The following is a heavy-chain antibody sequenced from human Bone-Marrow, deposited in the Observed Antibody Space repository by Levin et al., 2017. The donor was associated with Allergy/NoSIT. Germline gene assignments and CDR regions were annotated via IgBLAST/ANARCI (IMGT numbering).Heavy chain of an antibody. CDR2: TYYRSQWHT. Sequence: PSETLSLTCAISGDSVAGNIAAWNWIRQSPSRGLEWLGRTYYRSQWHTDYAESVKSRLTINPDTANNQFSLQLSSVTPDDTAVYFCVREVQLGWRWFDSWGQGTLVIVSS. CDR1: GDSVAGNIAA. D-gene: IGHD1-1*01. CDR3: VREVQLGWRWFDS. J-gene: IGHJ5*01. V-gene: IGHV6-1*01.